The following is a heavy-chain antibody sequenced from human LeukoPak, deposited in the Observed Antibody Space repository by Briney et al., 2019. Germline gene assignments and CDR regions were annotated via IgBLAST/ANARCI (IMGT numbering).Heavy chain of an antibody. J-gene: IGHJ4*02. CDR2: ISYDGSNK. Sequence: GGSLRLSCAASGFTFSSYGMHWVRQAPGKGLEGVAVISYDGSNKYYADSVKGRFTISRDNSKNTLYLQMNSLRAEDTAVYYCAKDLASSGWSIDYWGQGTLVTVPS. CDR3: AKDLASSGWSIDY. CDR1: GFTFSSYG. V-gene: IGHV3-30*18. D-gene: IGHD6-19*01.